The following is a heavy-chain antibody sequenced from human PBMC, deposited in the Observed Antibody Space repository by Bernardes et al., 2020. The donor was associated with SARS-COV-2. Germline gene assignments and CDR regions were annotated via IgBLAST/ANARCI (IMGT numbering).Heavy chain of an antibody. CDR3: ARLRFGELSTPFDY. D-gene: IGHD3-10*01. CDR2: IYYSGST. CDR1: GGSISSYY. J-gene: IGHJ4*02. V-gene: IGHV4-59*08. Sequence: SETLSLTCTVSGGSISSYYWSWIRQPPGKGLEWIGYIYYSGSTNYNPSLKSRVTISVDTSKNQFSLKLSSVTAADTAVYYCARLRFGELSTPFDYWGQGTLVTVSS.